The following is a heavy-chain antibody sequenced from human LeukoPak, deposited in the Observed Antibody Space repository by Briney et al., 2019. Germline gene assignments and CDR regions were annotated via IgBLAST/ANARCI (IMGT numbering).Heavy chain of an antibody. J-gene: IGHJ4*02. Sequence: PGRSLRLSCAASGFTFDDYAMHWVRQAPGKGLEWVSGISWNSGSMGYADSVKGRFTISRDNAKNSLYLQMNSLRAEDTAVYYCARGVGSGRSDYDYWGQGTLVTVSS. CDR3: ARGVGSGRSDYDY. CDR2: ISWNSGSM. D-gene: IGHD2-15*01. V-gene: IGHV3-9*01. CDR1: GFTFDDYA.